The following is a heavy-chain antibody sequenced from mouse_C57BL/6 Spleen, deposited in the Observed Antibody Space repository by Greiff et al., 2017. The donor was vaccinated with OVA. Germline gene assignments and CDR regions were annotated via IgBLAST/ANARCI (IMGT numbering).Heavy chain of an antibody. CDR3: ARSHDYFDY. J-gene: IGHJ2*01. CDR1: GYTFTSYW. CDR2: IDPSDSYT. Sequence: VQLQQSGAELVMPGASVKLSCKASGYTFTSYWMHWVKQRPGQGLEWIGEIDPSDSYTNYNQKFKGKSTLTVDKSSSTAYMQLSSLTSEDSAVYYCARSHDYFDYWGQGTTLTVSS. V-gene: IGHV1-69*01.